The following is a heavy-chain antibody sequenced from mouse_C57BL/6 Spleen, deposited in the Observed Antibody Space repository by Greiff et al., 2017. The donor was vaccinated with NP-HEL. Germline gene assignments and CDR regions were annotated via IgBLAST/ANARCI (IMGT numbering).Heavy chain of an antibody. Sequence: EVKLVESGPGMVKPSQSLSLTCTVTGYSITSGYDWHWIRHFPGNKPEWMGYISYSGSTNYNPSLKSRISITHDTSKNHFFLKLNSVTTEDTATYYCARSKRLLWYFDVWGTGTTVTVSS. CDR2: ISYSGST. D-gene: IGHD2-3*01. CDR1: GYSITSGYD. J-gene: IGHJ1*03. V-gene: IGHV3-1*01. CDR3: ARSKRLLWYFDV.